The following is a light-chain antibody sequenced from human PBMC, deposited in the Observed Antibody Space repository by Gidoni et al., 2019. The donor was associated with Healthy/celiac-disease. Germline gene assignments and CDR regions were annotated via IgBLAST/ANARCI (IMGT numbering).Light chain of an antibody. CDR1: QRISSW. J-gene: IGKJ1*01. Sequence: DIQMTQSPSTLSASVVDRVTITCRAIQRISSWLAWHQQKPGKAPKLLIYKASSLESGVPSRFSGSGAGTEFTLTISSLQPDDFATYYCQQYNSYPWTFGQGTKVEIK. V-gene: IGKV1-5*03. CDR2: KAS. CDR3: QQYNSYPWT.